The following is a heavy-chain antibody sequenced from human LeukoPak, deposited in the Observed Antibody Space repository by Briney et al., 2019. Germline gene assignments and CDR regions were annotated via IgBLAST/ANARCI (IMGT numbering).Heavy chain of an antibody. J-gene: IGHJ3*02. D-gene: IGHD3-3*01. V-gene: IGHV1-46*01. CDR3: ARARSVRFLEWLLFMGAFDI. CDR1: GYTFTSYY. CDR2: INPSGGST. Sequence: ASVKVSCKTSGYTFTSYYMHWVRQAPGQGLEWMGIINPSGGSTSYAQKFQGRVTMTRDTSTSTVYMELSSLRSEDTAVYYCARARSVRFLEWLLFMGAFDIWGQGTMVTVSS.